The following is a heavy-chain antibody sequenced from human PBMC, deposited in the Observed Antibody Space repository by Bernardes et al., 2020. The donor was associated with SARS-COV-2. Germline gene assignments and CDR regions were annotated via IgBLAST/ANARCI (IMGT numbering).Heavy chain of an antibody. CDR1: GLTFSNYD. V-gene: IGHV3-13*01. CDR2: IGAPGDT. J-gene: IGHJ4*02. Sequence: GGSLRLSCAASGLTFSNYDMHWVRQAAGKGLEWVSTIGAPGDTYYSHSVKGRFTISRDNAKNSLFLQMSSLTAGDTAVYYCVIRTTSFDFWVQGTLVTVVS. D-gene: IGHD2-21*01. CDR3: VIRTTSFDF.